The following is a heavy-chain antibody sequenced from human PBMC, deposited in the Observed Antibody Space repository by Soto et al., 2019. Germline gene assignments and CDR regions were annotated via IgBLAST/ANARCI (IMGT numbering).Heavy chain of an antibody. J-gene: IGHJ6*02. CDR2: IIPIFGTA. CDR1: GGTFSSYA. V-gene: IGHV1-69*12. D-gene: IGHD5-12*01. Sequence: QVQLVQSGAEVKKPGSSVKVSCKASGGTFSSYAISWVRQAPGQGLEWMGGIIPIFGTANYAQKFQGRVTVTADAATSTAYMEVSSLRSEDTAVYYCARDRASGYDYGGLVAVWGQGTTVTVSS. CDR3: ARDRASGYDYGGLVAV.